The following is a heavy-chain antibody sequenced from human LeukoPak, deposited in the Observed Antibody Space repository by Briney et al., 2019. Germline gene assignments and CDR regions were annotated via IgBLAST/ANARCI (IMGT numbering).Heavy chain of an antibody. CDR1: GFTFSSYS. CDR2: IGISSGNT. D-gene: IGHD5-12*01. J-gene: IGHJ4*02. CDR3: ARDHRYAFDN. Sequence: GGSLRLSCAASGFTFSSYSMNWVRQAPGKGLEWISYIGISSGNTKYADSVKGRFTISADSAKNSLYLQMNSLRVEDTAVYYCARDHRYAFDNWGQGTLVTVSS. V-gene: IGHV3-48*04.